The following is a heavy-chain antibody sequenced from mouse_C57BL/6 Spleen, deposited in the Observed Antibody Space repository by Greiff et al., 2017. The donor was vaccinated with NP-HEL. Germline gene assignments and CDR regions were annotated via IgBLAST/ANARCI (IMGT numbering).Heavy chain of an antibody. Sequence: VKLQQPGAELVKPGASVKMSCKASGYTFTSYWITWVKQRPGQGLEWIGDIYPGSGSTNYNEKFKSKATLTVDTSSSTAYMQLSSLTSEDSAVYYCARGNSYYYAMDYWGQGTSVTVSS. J-gene: IGHJ4*01. CDR1: GYTFTSYW. CDR2: IYPGSGST. D-gene: IGHD2-1*01. CDR3: ARGNSYYYAMDY. V-gene: IGHV1-55*01.